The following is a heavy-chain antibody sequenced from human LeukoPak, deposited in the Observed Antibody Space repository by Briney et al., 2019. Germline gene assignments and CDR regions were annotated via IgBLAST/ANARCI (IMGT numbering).Heavy chain of an antibody. J-gene: IGHJ4*02. CDR2: TYFRSKWYN. D-gene: IGHD4-17*01. Sequence: QPLSLTCAISGDIVSSNREASHWIRQSPSRALEWLGRTYFRSKWYNDYAVSVRSRITINPDTSKNQISLQLTSVTPEDTAVYYCARDGPGDYFNYWGQGTLVTVSS. V-gene: IGHV6-1*01. CDR3: ARDGPGDYFNY. CDR1: GDIVSSNREA.